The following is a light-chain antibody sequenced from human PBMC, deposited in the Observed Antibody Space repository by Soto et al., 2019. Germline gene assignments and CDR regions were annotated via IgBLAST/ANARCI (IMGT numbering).Light chain of an antibody. Sequence: ENVLTQSPGTLSLSPGERATLSCRASQSVSSYLVWYQQKPGQAPRLLIYGASSRATGIPDRFSGSGSGTDFTLTISRLEPEDFAVYYCQQYGISPYTFGQGTKLEIK. CDR2: GAS. J-gene: IGKJ2*01. CDR1: QSVSSY. CDR3: QQYGISPYT. V-gene: IGKV3-20*01.